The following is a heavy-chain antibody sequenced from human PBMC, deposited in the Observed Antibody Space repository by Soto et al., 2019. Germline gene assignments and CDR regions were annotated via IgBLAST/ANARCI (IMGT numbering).Heavy chain of an antibody. CDR3: ARAYGDWRYFDY. J-gene: IGHJ4*02. CDR1: GFTFSSYG. CDR2: IWYDGSNK. Sequence: QVYLVESGGGVVQPGTSLRLSCAASGFTFSSYGMHWVRQTPGKGLDWVAVIWYDGSNKYYADSVKGRFTISRYNSKNTLYLQVNSLRVEDTAVYYCARAYGDWRYFDYWGQGNLVTVSS. D-gene: IGHD4-17*01. V-gene: IGHV3-33*01.